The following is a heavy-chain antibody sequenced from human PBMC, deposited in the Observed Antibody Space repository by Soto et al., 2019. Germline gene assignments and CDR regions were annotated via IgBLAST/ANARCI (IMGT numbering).Heavy chain of an antibody. CDR1: KFILSTHW. D-gene: IGHD3-22*01. Sequence: PGGSLRLSCAASKFILSTHWIHCVRQAPGKGLMWVSRIDPNGRITDYADFVNGRFTVSRDDARNTLDLEMNSLRADDTAVYYCVMSESDRLRYVDVWGQGALITVSS. CDR3: VMSESDRLRYVDV. V-gene: IGHV3-74*01. J-gene: IGHJ4*02. CDR2: IDPNGRIT.